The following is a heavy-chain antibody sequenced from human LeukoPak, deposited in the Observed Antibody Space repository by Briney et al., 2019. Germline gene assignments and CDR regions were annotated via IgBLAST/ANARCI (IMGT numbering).Heavy chain of an antibody. D-gene: IGHD3-22*01. V-gene: IGHV4-59*08. CDR1: GDSISSYY. Sequence: SEALSLTCTVSGDSISSYYWSWIRQPPGKGLEWIGYIYYSGSTNYNPSLKSQVTISVDTSRNQFSLKLSSVTAADTAVYYCARLYYDSSRYPNWFDPWGQGTLVTVSS. CDR2: IYYSGST. J-gene: IGHJ5*02. CDR3: ARLYYDSSRYPNWFDP.